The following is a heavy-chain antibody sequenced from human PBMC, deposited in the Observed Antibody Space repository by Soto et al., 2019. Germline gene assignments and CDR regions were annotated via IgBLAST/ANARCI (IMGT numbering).Heavy chain of an antibody. J-gene: IGHJ6*02. Sequence: PGESLKISCKVSGYSFTSYWIGWVRQMPGKGLEWMGIIYPGDSDTRYSPSFQGQVTISADKSISTAYLQWSSLKASDTAMYCCARTSAGGKYYYGMDVWGQGTTVTVSS. CDR3: ARTSAGGKYYYGMDV. CDR2: IYPGDSDT. CDR1: GYSFTSYW. V-gene: IGHV5-51*01. D-gene: IGHD6-13*01.